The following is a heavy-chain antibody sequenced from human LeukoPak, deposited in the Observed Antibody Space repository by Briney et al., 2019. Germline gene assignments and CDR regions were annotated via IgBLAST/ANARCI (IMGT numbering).Heavy chain of an antibody. D-gene: IGHD3-22*01. CDR3: ARGKVGYYDSSGYPGWRAFDI. J-gene: IGHJ3*02. CDR2: MNPNSGNT. Sequence: ASVKVSCKASGYTFTSYDINWVRQATGQGLEWMGWMNPNSGNTGYAQKFQGRVTMTRNTSIGTAYMELSSLRSEDTAVYYCARGKVGYYDSSGYPGWRAFDIWGQGTMVTVSS. V-gene: IGHV1-8*01. CDR1: GYTFTSYD.